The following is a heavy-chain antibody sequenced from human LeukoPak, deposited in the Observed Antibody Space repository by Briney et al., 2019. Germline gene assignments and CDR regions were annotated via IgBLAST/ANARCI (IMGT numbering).Heavy chain of an antibody. CDR3: ERGKEPSNWFDP. D-gene: IGHD1-26*01. CDR2: INHSGST. CDR1: GGSFSGYY. J-gene: IGHJ5*02. V-gene: IGHV4-34*01. Sequence: SETLSLTCAVYGGSFSGYYWSWIRQPPGKGLEWIGEINHSGSTNYNPSLKSRVTISVDTSKNQFSLKLSSVTAADTAVYYCERGKEPSNWFDPWGQGTMVTVSS.